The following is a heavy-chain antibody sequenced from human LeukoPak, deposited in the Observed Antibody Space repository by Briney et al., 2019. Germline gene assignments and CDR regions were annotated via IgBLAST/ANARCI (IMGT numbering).Heavy chain of an antibody. D-gene: IGHD6-13*01. V-gene: IGHV3-7*01. J-gene: IGHJ4*02. CDR1: GFTFSSYW. CDR2: IKQDGSEK. CDR3: ARDQSLAAAGTDY. Sequence: GGSLRLSCAASGFTFSSYWMSWVRQAPGKGLEWVANIKQDGSEKYYVDSVKGRFTISRDNAKNSLYLQINSLRAEDTAVYYCARDQSLAAAGTDYWGQGTLVTVSS.